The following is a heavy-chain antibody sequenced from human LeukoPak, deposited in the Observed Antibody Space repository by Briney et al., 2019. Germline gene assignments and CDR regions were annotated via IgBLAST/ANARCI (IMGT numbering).Heavy chain of an antibody. J-gene: IGHJ4*02. D-gene: IGHD1-14*01. CDR3: ARDSVGIVDY. CDR2: INHSGST. V-gene: IGHV4-34*01. Sequence: SETLSLTCAVYGGSFSGYYWSWIRQPPGKGLEWIGEINHSGSTNYNPSLKSRVTISVDTSKNQFSLKLSSVTAADTAVYYCARDSVGIVDYWGQGTLVTVSS. CDR1: GGSFSGYY.